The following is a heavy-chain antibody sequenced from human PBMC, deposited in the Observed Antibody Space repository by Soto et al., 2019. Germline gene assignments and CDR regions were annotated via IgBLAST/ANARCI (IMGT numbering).Heavy chain of an antibody. V-gene: IGHV4-31*03. CDR3: ARVRENYFDY. CDR2: IYYSGSP. Sequence: QMQLQESGPGLVKPSQTLSLTCTVSGDSDTSDSYRWSWIRQHPGKGLEWIGYIYYSGSPYYNPSLKSRATISVDTSKNQFSLRLTSVSGAVSAVYYCARVRENYFDYWGQGILVTVSS. J-gene: IGHJ4*02. CDR1: GDSDTSDSYR.